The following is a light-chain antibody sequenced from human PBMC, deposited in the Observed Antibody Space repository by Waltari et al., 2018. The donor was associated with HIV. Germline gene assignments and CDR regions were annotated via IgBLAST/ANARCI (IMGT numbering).Light chain of an antibody. CDR1: STDSRFYQY. Sequence: QSALTQPASVSGFLGQSINISCTGISTDSRFYQYVSWYQQYPGKIPRRIIFDINNRPACVSDHFSGSRSGISASLTFSGLQSGDEAHYYCASNSLDYTLIFGGGTKLTVL. J-gene: IGLJ2*01. V-gene: IGLV2-14*03. CDR2: DIN. CDR3: ASNSLDYTLI.